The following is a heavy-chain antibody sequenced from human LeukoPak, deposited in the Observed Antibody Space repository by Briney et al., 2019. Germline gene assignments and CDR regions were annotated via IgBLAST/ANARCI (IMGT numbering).Heavy chain of an antibody. CDR2: IYTSGST. D-gene: IGHD3-22*01. CDR1: GGSMRTYY. J-gene: IGHJ6*02. V-gene: IGHV4-4*07. Sequence: SETLTLTCTVSGGSMRTYYWSWIRQPAGKGLEWIGRIYTSGSTNYNPSLKSRVTMSVDTSKNQFSLKLSSVTAADTAVYYCARDQYYYDSSGYYGGFYYYYGMDVWGQGTTVTVSS. CDR3: ARDQYYYDSSGYYGGFYYYYGMDV.